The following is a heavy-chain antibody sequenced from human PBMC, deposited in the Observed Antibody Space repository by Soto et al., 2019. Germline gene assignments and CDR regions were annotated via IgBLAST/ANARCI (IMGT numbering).Heavy chain of an antibody. CDR2: ISYDGKQT. V-gene: IGHV3-30*03. CDR1: GVTFKDYG. CDR3: ARDGWGSNWYFDL. Sequence: GESLKSSCGAPGVTFKDYGMHWVRQAPGKGLEWVAVISYDGKQTYYADSVKGRFTISKDKSKRTLFLQMNSLRVDDTAVYYCARDGWGSNWYFDLWGRGTLVTVSS. D-gene: IGHD3-16*01. J-gene: IGHJ2*01.